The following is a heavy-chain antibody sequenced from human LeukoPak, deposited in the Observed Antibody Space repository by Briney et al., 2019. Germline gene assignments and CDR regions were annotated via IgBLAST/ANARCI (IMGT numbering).Heavy chain of an antibody. CDR2: INSDGSST. Sequence: GGSLRLSCAASGFTFSSYWMHWVRQAPGKGLVWFPRINSDGSSTSYADSVKGRFTISRDNAKNTLYLQMNSLRAEDTAVYYCARDAADYDYVWGSYRSSPPDYWGQGTLVTVSS. J-gene: IGHJ4*02. D-gene: IGHD3-16*02. CDR3: ARDAADYDYVWGSYRSSPPDY. CDR1: GFTFSSYW. V-gene: IGHV3-74*01.